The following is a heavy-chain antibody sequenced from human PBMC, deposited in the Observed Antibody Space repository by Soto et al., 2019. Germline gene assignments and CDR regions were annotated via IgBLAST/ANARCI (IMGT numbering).Heavy chain of an antibody. V-gene: IGHV3-33*01. CDR1: GFTFSSYG. D-gene: IGHD4-17*01. CDR3: ARDFYGDGPLYGMDV. CDR2: IWYDGSNK. J-gene: IGHJ6*02. Sequence: GGSLRLSCAASGFTFSSYGMHWVRQAPGKGLEWVAVIWYDGSNKYYADSVKGRFTISRDNSKNTLYLQMNSLRAEDTAVYYCARDFYGDGPLYGMDVWGQGTTVTVSS.